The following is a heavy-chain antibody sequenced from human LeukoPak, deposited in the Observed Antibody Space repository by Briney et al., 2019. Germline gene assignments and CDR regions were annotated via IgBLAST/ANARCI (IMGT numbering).Heavy chain of an antibody. J-gene: IGHJ4*02. V-gene: IGHV1-69*13. Sequence: SVKVSCKASGGTFSSYAISWVRQAPGQGLVWMGGIIPIFGTANYAQKFQGRVTITADESTSTAYMELSSLRSEDTAVYYCARADLGMVRGVINRGYYFDYWGQGTLVTVSS. CDR3: ARADLGMVRGVINRGYYFDY. CDR1: GGTFSSYA. D-gene: IGHD3-10*01. CDR2: IIPIFGTA.